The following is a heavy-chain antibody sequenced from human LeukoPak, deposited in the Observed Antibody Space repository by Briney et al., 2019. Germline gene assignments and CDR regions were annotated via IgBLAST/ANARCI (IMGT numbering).Heavy chain of an antibody. J-gene: IGHJ4*02. CDR3: ARRGVAVPFDY. CDR2: IYHSGST. D-gene: IGHD3-3*01. V-gene: IGHV4-30-2*01. Sequence: PSETLSLTCTVSGGSISSGGYYWSWIRQPPGKGLEWIGYIYHSGSTYYNPSLKSRVTISVDRSKNQFSLKLSSVTAADTAVYYCARRGVAVPFDYWGQGTLVTVSS. CDR1: GGSISSGGYY.